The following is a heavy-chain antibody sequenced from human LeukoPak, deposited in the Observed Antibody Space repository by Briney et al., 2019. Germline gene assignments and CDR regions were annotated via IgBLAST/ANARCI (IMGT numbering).Heavy chain of an antibody. CDR2: IYTSGST. V-gene: IGHV4-4*07. CDR1: GGSISSYY. D-gene: IGHD2-2*01. J-gene: IGHJ4*02. Sequence: PSETLSLTSTVSGGSISSYYWSWLRQPAGKGLEWIGRIYTSGSTNYNPSLKSRVTMSVDTSNNQFSLKQSSVTAADTAVYYCATHCSSTSCYGTDYWGQGTLVTVSS. CDR3: ATHCSSTSCYGTDY.